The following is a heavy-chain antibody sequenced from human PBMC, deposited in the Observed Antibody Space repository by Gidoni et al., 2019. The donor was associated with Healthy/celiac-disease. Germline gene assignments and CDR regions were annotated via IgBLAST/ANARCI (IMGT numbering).Heavy chain of an antibody. D-gene: IGHD2-2*02. CDR1: GFTFNSYS. Sequence: EVQLVESGGGLVKPGGSLRLTCAASGFTFNSYSMNWVRQDPGQGLEWVSSISSSSSYINYADSVKGRFTISRDNAKNSLYLQMNSLRAEDTAVYYCARAESTSCYTQTCGTFDYWGQGTLATVSS. CDR3: ARAESTSCYTQTCGTFDY. V-gene: IGHV3-21*01. J-gene: IGHJ4*02. CDR2: ISSSSSYI.